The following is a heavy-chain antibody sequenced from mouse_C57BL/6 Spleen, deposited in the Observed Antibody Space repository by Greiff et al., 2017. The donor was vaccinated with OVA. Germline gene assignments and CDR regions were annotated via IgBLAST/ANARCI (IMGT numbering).Heavy chain of an antibody. Sequence: VQLQQPGAELVKPGASVKMSCKASGYTFTSYWITWVKQRPGQGLEWIGDIYPGSGSTNYNEQFKSKATLTVDTSSSTAYMQLSSLTSEDSAVYDCARENYLYGSSLAGFAYWGQGTLVTVSA. J-gene: IGHJ3*01. CDR3: ARENYLYGSSLAGFAY. D-gene: IGHD1-1*01. CDR2: IYPGSGST. CDR1: GYTFTSYW. V-gene: IGHV1-55*01.